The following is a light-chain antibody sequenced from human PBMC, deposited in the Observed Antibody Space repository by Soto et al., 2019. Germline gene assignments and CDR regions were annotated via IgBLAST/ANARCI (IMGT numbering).Light chain of an antibody. Sequence: QLVLTQPPSASASLGASVTLTCTLSSGYSNYKVDWYQQRPGKGPRFVMRVGTGGIVGSKGDGIPDRFSVLGSVLNRYLTIKNIQEEDESDYHCGADHGSGSNDVFGTGTKVTVL. CDR1: SGYSNYK. V-gene: IGLV9-49*01. CDR3: GADHGSGSNDV. CDR2: VGTGGIVG. J-gene: IGLJ1*01.